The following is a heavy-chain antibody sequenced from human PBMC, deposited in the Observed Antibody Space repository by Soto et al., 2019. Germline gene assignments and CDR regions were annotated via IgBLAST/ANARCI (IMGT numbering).Heavy chain of an antibody. CDR1: GYSLRGNY. Sequence: EASVKVSCKASGYSLRGNYIHWVRQTPGQGLEWMGWINPNSSGTVYAQKSQGRVTMTRDTSLTTVYMQLNRLTSDDSAVYYCARDLIVDGPDNYAMDVWGQGTTVTVSS. D-gene: IGHD3-22*01. V-gene: IGHV1-2*02. CDR3: ARDLIVDGPDNYAMDV. CDR2: INPNSSGT. J-gene: IGHJ6*02.